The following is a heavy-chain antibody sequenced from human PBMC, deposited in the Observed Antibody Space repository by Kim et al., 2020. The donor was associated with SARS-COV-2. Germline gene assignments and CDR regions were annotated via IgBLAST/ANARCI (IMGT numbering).Heavy chain of an antibody. CDR3: AREGHSSGRAGSFDY. CDR1: GFTFGSAH. CDR2: ISADESNK. D-gene: IGHD6-19*01. Sequence: GGSLRLSCAGSGFTFGSAHMHWVRQAPGKGLEWVALISADESNKDYADSVKGRFTVSRDNSQNTLFLQIDSLRAEDTAVYYCAREGHSSGRAGSFDYWGQGTLVTVSS. J-gene: IGHJ4*02. V-gene: IGHV3-30*03.